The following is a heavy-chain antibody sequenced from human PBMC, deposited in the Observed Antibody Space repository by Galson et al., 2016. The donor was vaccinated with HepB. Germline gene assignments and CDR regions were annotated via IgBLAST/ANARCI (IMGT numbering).Heavy chain of an antibody. CDR1: GGTISSGNW. V-gene: IGHV4-4*02. CDR2: IYHSGNT. Sequence: SETLSLTCAVSGGTISSGNWLSWVRQTPGNGLEWIGEIYHSGNTNYNPSLKSRVTISIDESKNHFSLKLTSVTAADTAVYYCARGEYQLLYTWFDSWGQGILVTVSS. D-gene: IGHD2-2*01. CDR3: ARGEYQLLYTWFDS. J-gene: IGHJ5*01.